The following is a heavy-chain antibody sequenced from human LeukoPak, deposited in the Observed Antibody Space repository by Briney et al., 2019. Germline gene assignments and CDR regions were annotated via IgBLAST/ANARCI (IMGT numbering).Heavy chain of an antibody. CDR2: MNPNSGNT. J-gene: IGHJ6*03. V-gene: IGHV1-8*03. D-gene: IGHD4-17*01. CDR3: ARGGGERLYYYYMDV. CDR1: GYTFTSYD. Sequence: ASVKVSCKASGYTFTSYDINWVRQATGQGLEWMGWMNPNSGNTGYARKFQGRVTITRNTSISTAYMELSSLRSEDTAVYYCARGGGERLYYYYMDVWGKGTTVTVSS.